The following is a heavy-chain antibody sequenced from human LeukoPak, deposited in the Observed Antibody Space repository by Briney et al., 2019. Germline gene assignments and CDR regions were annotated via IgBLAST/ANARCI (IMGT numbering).Heavy chain of an antibody. V-gene: IGHV1-3*01. D-gene: IGHD3-10*01. CDR2: INAGNGNT. J-gene: IGHJ3*02. CDR1: GYTFTSYA. CDR3: ARARGFGEFSDAFDI. Sequence: ASVKVSCKASGYTFTSYAMHWVRQAPGQRLEWMGWINAGNGNTKYSQKFQGRVTITRDTSASTAYMELRSLRSDDTAVYYCARARGFGEFSDAFDIWGQGTMVTVSS.